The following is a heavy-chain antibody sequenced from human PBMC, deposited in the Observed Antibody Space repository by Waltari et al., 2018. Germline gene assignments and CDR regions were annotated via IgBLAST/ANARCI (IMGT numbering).Heavy chain of an antibody. J-gene: IGHJ5*02. V-gene: IGHV4-4*07. CDR2: IYTSGST. CDR1: GGSISRYY. CDR3: ARDKPPSSYEFWSGYLGWFDP. D-gene: IGHD3-3*01. Sequence: QVQLQESGPGLVKPSETLSLTCTVSGGSISRYYWSWIRQPAGKGLEWIGRIYTSGSTNYKPSVDSPVTMSVDTSKNQFSLKLSSVTAADTAVYYCARDKPPSSYEFWSGYLGWFDPWCQGTLVTVSS.